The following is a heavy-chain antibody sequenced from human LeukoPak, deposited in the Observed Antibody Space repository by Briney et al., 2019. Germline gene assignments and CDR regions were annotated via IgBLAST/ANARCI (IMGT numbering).Heavy chain of an antibody. Sequence: ASVKVSCKASGYTFTGYYMHWVRQAPGQGLEWMGWINPNSGGTNYAQKFQGRVTMTRDTSISTAYMELSRLRSDDTAVYYCARGGDFYAEVLWVAFDIWGQGTMVTVSS. V-gene: IGHV1-2*02. CDR2: INPNSGGT. CDR3: ARGGDFYAEVLWVAFDI. J-gene: IGHJ3*02. D-gene: IGHD3/OR15-3a*01. CDR1: GYTFTGYY.